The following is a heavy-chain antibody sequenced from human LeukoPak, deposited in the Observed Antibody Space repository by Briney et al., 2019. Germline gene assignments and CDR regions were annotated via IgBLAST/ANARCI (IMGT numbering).Heavy chain of an antibody. D-gene: IGHD6-13*01. V-gene: IGHV3-48*03. J-gene: IGHJ5*02. Sequence: GGSLRLSCAASGFTFSSYEMNWVRQAPGKGLEWVSYISSSGSTIYYADSVKGRFTISRDNAKNSLYLQMNSLRAEDTAVYYCARDLTLGIAAAGPNWFDPWGQGTLVTVSS. CDR3: ARDLTLGIAAAGPNWFDP. CDR1: GFTFSSYE. CDR2: ISSSGSTI.